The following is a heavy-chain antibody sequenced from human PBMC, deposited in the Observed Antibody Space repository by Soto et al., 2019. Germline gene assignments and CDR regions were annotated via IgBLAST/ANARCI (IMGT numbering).Heavy chain of an antibody. CDR3: AKDPRGCSGGSCHHNWLDP. Sequence: GGSLRLSCAASGFTFSSYAMSWVRQAPGKGLEWVSAISGSGGSTYYADSVKGRFTISRDNSKNTLYLQMNSLRAEDTAVYYCAKDPRGCSGGSCHHNWLDPWGQGTLVTVSS. CDR1: GFTFSSYA. V-gene: IGHV3-23*01. D-gene: IGHD2-15*01. CDR2: ISGSGGST. J-gene: IGHJ5*02.